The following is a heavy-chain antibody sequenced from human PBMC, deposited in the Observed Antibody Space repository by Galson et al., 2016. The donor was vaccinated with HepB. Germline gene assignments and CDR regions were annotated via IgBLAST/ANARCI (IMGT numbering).Heavy chain of an antibody. J-gene: IGHJ4*02. CDR2: ISSSSHFI. V-gene: IGHV3-21*01. D-gene: IGHD6-19*01. Sequence: SLRLSCAASGFTLSSFSMNWVRQAPGKGLEWVSSISSSSHFIYYADSLKGRFTISRDNAKNSLYLQMDSLRAEDTAVYYCARGESIAVTETFDYWGQGTLVTVSS. CDR3: ARGESIAVTETFDY. CDR1: GFTLSSFS.